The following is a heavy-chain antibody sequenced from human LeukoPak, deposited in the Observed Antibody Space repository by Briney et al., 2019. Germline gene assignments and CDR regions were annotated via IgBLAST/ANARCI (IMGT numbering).Heavy chain of an antibody. D-gene: IGHD3-3*01. V-gene: IGHV1-24*01. CDR3: GTGPYLFWDY. CDR1: GYTLTELS. J-gene: IGHJ4*02. Sequence: ASVKVSCKVSGYTLTELSMHWVRQAPGKGLEWMGGCDPEDGETIYAQKFQGRVTMTEDTSTDTAYMELSSLRSEDTAVYYCGTGPYLFWDYWGQGTLVTVSS. CDR2: CDPEDGET.